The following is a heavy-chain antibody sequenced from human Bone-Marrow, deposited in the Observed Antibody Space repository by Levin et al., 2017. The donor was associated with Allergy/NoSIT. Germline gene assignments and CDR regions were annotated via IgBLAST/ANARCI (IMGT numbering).Heavy chain of an antibody. D-gene: IGHD3-3*01. J-gene: IGHJ3*01. CDR1: GGSISSGIYF. CDR2: VSYSGIT. V-gene: IGHV4-31*03. Sequence: KTSETLSLTCTVSGGSISSGIYFWSWVRQLPGKGLEWIGYVSYSGITFYNQSLKSRVTISGDTSKNLFSLTLNSVTAADTAIDYCARGITVFGVVLAVNDAFDVWGQGTMVTVSS. CDR3: ARGITVFGVVLAVNDAFDV.